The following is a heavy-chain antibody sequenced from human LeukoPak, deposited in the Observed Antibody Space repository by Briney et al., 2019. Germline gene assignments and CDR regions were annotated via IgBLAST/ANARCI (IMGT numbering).Heavy chain of an antibody. CDR2: ISAYNGNT. V-gene: IGHV1-18*01. Sequence: ASVKVSCKASGYTFTSYGISWVRQAPGQGLEWMGWISAYNGNTNYAQKPQGRVTMTTDTSTSTAYMELKSLRSDDTAVYYCARELYDSSGYYYDYWGQGTLVTVSS. CDR3: ARELYDSSGYYYDY. D-gene: IGHD3-22*01. J-gene: IGHJ4*02. CDR1: GYTFTSYG.